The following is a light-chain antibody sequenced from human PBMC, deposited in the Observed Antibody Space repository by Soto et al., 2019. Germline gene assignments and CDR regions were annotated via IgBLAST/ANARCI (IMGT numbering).Light chain of an antibody. V-gene: IGKV3-15*01. CDR2: GAS. CDR1: QSVSSSY. Sequence: EIVMTQSPVTLSVSPGERATLSCRASQSVSSSYLAWYQQKPGQAPRLLIFGASTRAAGIPARFSGSGSGTEFTLTISSLQSEDFAVYYCQQYSNWPLTFGGETKVDIK. J-gene: IGKJ4*01. CDR3: QQYSNWPLT.